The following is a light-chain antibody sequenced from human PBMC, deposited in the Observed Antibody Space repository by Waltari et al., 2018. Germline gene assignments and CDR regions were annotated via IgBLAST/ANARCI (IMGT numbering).Light chain of an antibody. Sequence: DLQMTHSPSTLSASLRDTFTITCRASQTISSWLAWYQQKPGRAPKLLIYKATTLEGGVPSRFSGSGSGTEFTLTISSLQPDDFATYYCQQYNSYPWTCGQGTKVEVK. J-gene: IGKJ1*01. V-gene: IGKV1-5*03. CDR1: QTISSW. CDR2: KAT. CDR3: QQYNSYPWT.